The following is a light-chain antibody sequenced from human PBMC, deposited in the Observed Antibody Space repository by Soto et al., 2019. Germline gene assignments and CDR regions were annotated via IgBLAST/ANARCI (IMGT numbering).Light chain of an antibody. V-gene: IGKV1-39*01. CDR2: AAS. CDR3: QQSYSTPYT. J-gene: IGKJ2*01. Sequence: DIQMTQSPSSLSASVGDRVTITCRAGQSTSIYVNWYQQKPGKAPKLLIYAASSLQSGVPSRFSGSESVTDFTLTISSLQPEDFANYYCQQSYSTPYTFGQGTKLEIK. CDR1: QSTSIY.